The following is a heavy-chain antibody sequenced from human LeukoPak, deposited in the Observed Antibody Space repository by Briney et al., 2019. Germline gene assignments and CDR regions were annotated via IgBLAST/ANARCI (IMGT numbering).Heavy chain of an antibody. CDR3: TTLGYHLDS. J-gene: IGHJ4*02. CDR2: FAGSDTTT. D-gene: IGHD3-22*01. CDR1: GFDFSAYE. V-gene: IGHV3-48*03. Sequence: GGSLRLSCAASGFDFSAYEMNWVRQAPGKGLECVSYFAGSDTTTYYADSVKGRFTIPRDNAKNILYLQMNRLRVEDTALYYCTTLGYHLDSWGQGTLVTVSS.